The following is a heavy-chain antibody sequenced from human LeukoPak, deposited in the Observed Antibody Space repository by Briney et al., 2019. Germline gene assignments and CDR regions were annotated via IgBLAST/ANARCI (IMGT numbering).Heavy chain of an antibody. CDR2: INSDGSST. CDR1: GFTFSSYW. Sequence: GGSLRLSCAASGFTFSSYWMHWVRQAPGKGLVWVSRINSDGSSTSYADSVKGRFTISRDNAKNTLYLQMNSLRAEDTAVYYCARPIGYSSPADYWGQGTLVTVSS. D-gene: IGHD5-18*01. V-gene: IGHV3-74*01. J-gene: IGHJ4*02. CDR3: ARPIGYSSPADY.